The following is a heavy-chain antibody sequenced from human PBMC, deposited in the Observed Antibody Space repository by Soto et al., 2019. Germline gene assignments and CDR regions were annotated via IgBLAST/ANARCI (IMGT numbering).Heavy chain of an antibody. CDR1: GCTFRWFG. V-gene: IGHV3-30*18. CDR2: ISNDGSNE. D-gene: IGHD3-10*01. J-gene: IGHJ4*02. Sequence: PGGSLRLSCAGSGCTFRWFGMNWVRQSPGKGLEWVARISNDGSNEYYVDSVKGRFTISRDNSKNTLYLQMDSLRAEGTAVYYCAKGEVRGIINSYSDYWGLGTLVTVSS. CDR3: AKGEVRGIINSYSDY.